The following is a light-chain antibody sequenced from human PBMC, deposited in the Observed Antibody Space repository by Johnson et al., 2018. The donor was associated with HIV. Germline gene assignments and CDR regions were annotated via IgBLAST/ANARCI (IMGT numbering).Light chain of an antibody. Sequence: QSVLTQPPSVSAATGQKVTISCSGSSSNIGNNYVSWYQQLPGTAPKLLIFDNNKRPSGIPDRFSASKSGTSATLGITGLQTGDEADYYCGTWDSSLSAYVFGTVTKVTVL. CDR2: DNN. J-gene: IGLJ1*01. CDR1: SSNIGNNY. CDR3: GTWDSSLSAYV. V-gene: IGLV1-51*01.